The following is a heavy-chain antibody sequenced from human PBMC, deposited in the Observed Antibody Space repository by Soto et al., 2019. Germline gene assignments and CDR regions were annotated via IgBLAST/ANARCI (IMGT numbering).Heavy chain of an antibody. V-gene: IGHV3-30*18. CDR3: AKAMEVVTAISGGGGFEK. J-gene: IGHJ3*02. Sequence: PGVSLRLSCAASGFTFSSYGMHWVRQAPGKGLEWVAVISYDGSNKYCADSVKGRFTISRDNSKNTLYLQMNSLRAEDTAVYYCAKAMEVVTAISGGGGFEKWGQGTLVTVSS. D-gene: IGHD2-21*02. CDR1: GFTFSSYG. CDR2: ISYDGSNK.